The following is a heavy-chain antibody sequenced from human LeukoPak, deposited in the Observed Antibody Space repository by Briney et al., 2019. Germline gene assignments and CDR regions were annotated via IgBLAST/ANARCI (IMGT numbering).Heavy chain of an antibody. J-gene: IGHJ3*01. V-gene: IGHV3-23*01. CDR1: GFTFTNYA. CDR2: ISNSGNTA. D-gene: IGHD3-16*01. Sequence: PGGSLRLCCEASGFTFTNYAMTWVRQTPGKGMEWLSYISNSGNTAIYADSVKGRFSVSRDNSNNEVFLQMSNLRADDSAVYYCAKRLTLRVFDVWGQGTVVTVSS. CDR3: AKRLTLRVFDV.